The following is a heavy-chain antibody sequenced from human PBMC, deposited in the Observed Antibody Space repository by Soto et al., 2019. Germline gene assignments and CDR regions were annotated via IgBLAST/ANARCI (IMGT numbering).Heavy chain of an antibody. CDR1: GVTFRSFA. J-gene: IGHJ4*02. Sequence: PGEPMKNSCAASGVTFRSFAIHWVSQEPGNGLEWVAVISYDGSNKYYADCVKGRFTISRDNSKNTLYLQMNSLRAEDTAVYYCARDVSDCGGDCYPAYFDYWGKGTLVTVSS. CDR3: ARDVSDCGGDCYPAYFDY. V-gene: IGHV3-30-3*01. CDR2: ISYDGSNK. D-gene: IGHD2-21*02.